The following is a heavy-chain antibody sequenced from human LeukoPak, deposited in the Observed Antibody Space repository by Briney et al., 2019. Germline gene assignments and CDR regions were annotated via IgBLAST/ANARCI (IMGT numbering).Heavy chain of an antibody. V-gene: IGHV3-30*04. Sequence: GGSLRLSCVASGFTLKIYPMHWVRQAPGKGLEWPSVISHDGSDKNNADSVKGRFIISRDNSKNTIYLQLNSLRPEDTAMYYCAREGVQTTVDAFDIWGLGTMVIVSS. CDR2: ISHDGSDK. D-gene: IGHD4-17*01. J-gene: IGHJ3*02. CDR3: AREGVQTTVDAFDI. CDR1: GFTLKIYP.